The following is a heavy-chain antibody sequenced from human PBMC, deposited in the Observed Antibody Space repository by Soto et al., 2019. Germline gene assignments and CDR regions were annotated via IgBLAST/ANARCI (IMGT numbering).Heavy chain of an antibody. D-gene: IGHD1-1*01. Sequence: GESLRLSCAASGLTISNVWMTWVRQAPVKGLEWVGRIKSKSDGETADVAAPAKGRFTTSRDNSKNMLFLQINRPRAENTAGFYCAKDPPTPGPTFDYWGRGTLVTVSS. CDR3: AKDPPTPGPTFDY. CDR2: IKSKSDGETA. J-gene: IGHJ4*02. CDR1: GLTISNVW. V-gene: IGHV3-15*01.